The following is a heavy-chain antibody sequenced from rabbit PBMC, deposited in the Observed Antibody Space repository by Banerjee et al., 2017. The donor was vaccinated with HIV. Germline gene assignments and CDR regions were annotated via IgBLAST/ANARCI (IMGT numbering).Heavy chain of an antibody. CDR1: GFSLSSYA. CDR3: ARRGYAGNIYGDAFDP. J-gene: IGHJ2*01. V-gene: IGHV1S40*01. CDR2: IYISSGRT. D-gene: IGHD8-1*01. Sequence: QSLEESGGDLVKPGASLTLTCTASGFSLSSYAMSWVRRAPGKGLEWIACIYISSGRTYYASWANGRFTISKTSSTTVTLQMTSLTAADTATYFCARRGYAGNIYGDAFDPWGPGTLVTVS.